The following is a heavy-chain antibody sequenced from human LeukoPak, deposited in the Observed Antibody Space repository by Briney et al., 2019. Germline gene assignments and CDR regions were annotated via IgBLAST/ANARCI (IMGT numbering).Heavy chain of an antibody. CDR1: GYTFTSYG. CDR3: ARVEWEQDYYYYMDV. CDR2: ISAYNGNT. J-gene: IGHJ6*03. V-gene: IGHV1-18*01. D-gene: IGHD1-26*01. Sequence: GASVKVSRKASGYTFTSYGISWVRQAPGQGLEWMGWISAYNGNTNYAQKLQGRVTMTTDTSTSTAYMELSSLRSEDTAVYYCARVEWEQDYYYYMDVWGKGTTVTVSS.